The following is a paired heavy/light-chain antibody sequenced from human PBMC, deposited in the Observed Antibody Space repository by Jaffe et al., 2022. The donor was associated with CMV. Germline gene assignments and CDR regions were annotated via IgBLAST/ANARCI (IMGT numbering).Heavy chain of an antibody. V-gene: IGHV4-59*01. Sequence: QVRLQESGPGLVKPSETLSLTCSVSGDSISSYYWSWIRQPPGKGLEWIGYITYSGSTNYNPSLKGRVTISTDTSKSQLFLKVKSVTAADTAVYYCRGVKGYCTKGVCYPREAYFDYWGQGTLVTVSS. J-gene: IGHJ4*02. CDR1: GDSISSYY. D-gene: IGHD2-8*01. CDR2: ITYSGST. CDR3: RGVKGYCTKGVCYPREAYFDY.
Light chain of an antibody. Sequence: EIVLTQSPATLPLSPGERATLSCRASQSINNYLDWYQQKPGQAPRLLIHDASNRATGIPARFSGSGSGTDFTLTISSLEPEDFAVYYCQQRYIWLTFGGGTKVE. CDR1: QSINNY. J-gene: IGKJ4*01. CDR2: DAS. CDR3: QQRYIWLT. V-gene: IGKV3-11*01.